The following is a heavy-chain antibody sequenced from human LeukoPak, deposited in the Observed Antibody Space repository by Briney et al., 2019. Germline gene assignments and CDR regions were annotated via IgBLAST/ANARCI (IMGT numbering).Heavy chain of an antibody. J-gene: IGHJ6*03. V-gene: IGHV4-39*01. CDR2: IYYSGST. D-gene: IGHD5-12*01. Sequence: SETLSLTCAVSGGSISSTNYYWGWIRQPPGKGLEWIGSIYYSGSTYYNPSLKSRVTISVDTSKNQFSLKLSSVTAADTAVYFCARQASGRWLRDYCYYMDVWGKGTTVTVSS. CDR3: ARQASGRWLRDYCYYMDV. CDR1: GGSISSTNYY.